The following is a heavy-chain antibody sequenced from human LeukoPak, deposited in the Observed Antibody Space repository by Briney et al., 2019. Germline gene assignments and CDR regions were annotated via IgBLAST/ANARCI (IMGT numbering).Heavy chain of an antibody. J-gene: IGHJ4*02. CDR3: ARSPHILTGENFDF. D-gene: IGHD3-9*01. CDR2: INVNSGGT. Sequence: ASLKVSCKASGYTFTDDYIHWVRQAPGQGLEWMGWINVNSGGTNYAQKFDARVTMTRDTSISTAYMELSRLRSDDTAVFYCARSPHILTGENFDFWGQGTLVTVSS. V-gene: IGHV1-2*02. CDR1: GYTFTDDY.